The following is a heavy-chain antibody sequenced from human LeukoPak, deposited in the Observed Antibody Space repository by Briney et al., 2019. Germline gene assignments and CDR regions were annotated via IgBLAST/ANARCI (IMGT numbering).Heavy chain of an antibody. CDR1: GYTFTGYY. D-gene: IGHD6-6*01. CDR2: INPNSGGT. Sequence: ASVKVSCKASGYTFTGYYMHWVRQAPGQRLEWMGWINPNSGGTNYAQKFQGRVTRTRDTSISTAYMELSRLRSDDTAVYYCARGGESIAARQRSDAFDIWGQGTMVTVSS. J-gene: IGHJ3*02. V-gene: IGHV1-2*02. CDR3: ARGGESIAARQRSDAFDI.